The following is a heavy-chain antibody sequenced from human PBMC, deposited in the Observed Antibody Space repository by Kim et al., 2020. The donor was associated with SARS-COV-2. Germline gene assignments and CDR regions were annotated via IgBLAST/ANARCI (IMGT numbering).Heavy chain of an antibody. V-gene: IGHV3-23*01. J-gene: IGHJ6*02. D-gene: IGHD2-15*01. CDR3: AKGVVVKASYYYGMDV. Sequence: SVQGRFTISREDYKNTLYLQMNSLRAEDTAVYYCAKGVVVKASYYYGMDVWGQGTTVTVSS.